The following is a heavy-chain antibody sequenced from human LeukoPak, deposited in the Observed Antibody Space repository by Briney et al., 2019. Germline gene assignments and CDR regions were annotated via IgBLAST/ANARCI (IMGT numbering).Heavy chain of an antibody. Sequence: SETLSLTCAVYGGSFSGYYWSWIRQPPGKGLEWIGEINHSGSTNYNPSLKSRVTISVDTSKNQFSLKLSSVTAADTAVYYCARVKKYYYDSSGYSHYPLFDYWGQGTLVTVSS. CDR2: INHSGST. CDR1: GGSFSGYY. D-gene: IGHD3-22*01. V-gene: IGHV4-34*01. J-gene: IGHJ4*02. CDR3: ARVKKYYYDSSGYSHYPLFDY.